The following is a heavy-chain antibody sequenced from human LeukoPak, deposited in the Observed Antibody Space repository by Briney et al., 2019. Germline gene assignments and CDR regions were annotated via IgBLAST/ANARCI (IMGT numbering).Heavy chain of an antibody. CDR1: GYTFTSYY. Sequence: GASVKVSCKASGYTFTSYYMHWVRQAPGQGLEWMGIINPSGGSTSYAQEFQGRVTMTRDMSTSTVYMELSSLRSEDTAVYYCARDLWRYSSGYYEPYYFDYWGQGTLVTVSS. V-gene: IGHV1-46*01. J-gene: IGHJ4*02. CDR2: INPSGGST. D-gene: IGHD3-22*01. CDR3: ARDLWRYSSGYYEPYYFDY.